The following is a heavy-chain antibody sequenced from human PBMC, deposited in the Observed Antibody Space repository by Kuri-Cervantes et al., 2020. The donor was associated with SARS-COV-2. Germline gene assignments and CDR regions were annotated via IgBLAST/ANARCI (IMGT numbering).Heavy chain of an antibody. V-gene: IGHV1-8*01. D-gene: IGHD6-13*01. CDR1: GYTFTSYD. CDR3: ARGSSIAAAVSDY. Sequence: ASVKVSCKASGYTFTSYDINWVRQATGRGLEWMGWMNPNSGNTGYAQKFQGRVTMTRNTSISTAYMELSSLRSEDTAVYYCARGSSIAAAVSDYWGQGTLVTVSS. J-gene: IGHJ4*02. CDR2: MNPNSGNT.